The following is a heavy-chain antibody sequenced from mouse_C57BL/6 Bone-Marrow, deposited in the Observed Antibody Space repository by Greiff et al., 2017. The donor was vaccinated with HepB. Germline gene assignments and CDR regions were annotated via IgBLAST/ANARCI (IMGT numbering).Heavy chain of an antibody. Sequence: EVKVEESGGGLVKPGGSLKLSCAASGFTFSDYGMHWVRQAPEKGLEWVAYISSGSSTIYYADTVKGRFTISRDNAKNTLFLQMTRLRSEDTAMYYCARRGRITTVVEGYAMDYWGQGTSVTVSS. CDR3: ARRGRITTVVEGYAMDY. J-gene: IGHJ4*01. D-gene: IGHD1-1*01. CDR1: GFTFSDYG. V-gene: IGHV5-17*01. CDR2: ISSGSSTI.